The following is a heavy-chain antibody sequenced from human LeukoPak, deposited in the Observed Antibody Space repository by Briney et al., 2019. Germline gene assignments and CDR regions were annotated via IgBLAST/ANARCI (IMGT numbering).Heavy chain of an antibody. CDR3: SRGQGCAY. D-gene: IGHD2-8*01. V-gene: IGHV3-7*04. Sequence: PGGSLRLSCTASGFTFSNYWMSWVRQAPGKGLEWVAYINQDGSETNYVDSGEGRFTVSRDNGKKSLYLQMNSLRAEDTAVYYCSRGQGCAYWGQGTLVTVSS. CDR1: GFTFSNYW. J-gene: IGHJ4*02. CDR2: INQDGSET.